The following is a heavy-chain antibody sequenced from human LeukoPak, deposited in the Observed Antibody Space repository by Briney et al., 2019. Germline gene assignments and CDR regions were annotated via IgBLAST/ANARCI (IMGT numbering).Heavy chain of an antibody. CDR1: GFTFSSYA. V-gene: IGHV3-30-3*01. J-gene: IGHJ4*02. CDR2: ISYDGSNK. CDR3: ARGPAPRLRLGELSFTVFFDY. Sequence: PGGSLRLSCAASGFTFSSYAMSWVRQAPGKGLEWVAVISYDGSNKYYADSVKGRFTISRDNSKNTLYLQMNSLRAEDTAVYYCARGPAPRLRLGELSFTVFFDYWGQGTLVTVSS. D-gene: IGHD3-16*02.